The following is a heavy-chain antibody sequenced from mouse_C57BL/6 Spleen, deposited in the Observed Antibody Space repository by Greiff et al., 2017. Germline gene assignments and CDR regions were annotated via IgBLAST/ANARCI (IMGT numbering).Heavy chain of an antibody. V-gene: IGHV2-6*01. J-gene: IGHJ3*01. CDR1: GFSLTSYG. CDR2: IWGVGTT. D-gene: IGHD2-3*01. Sequence: QVQLQQSGPGLVAPSQSLSITCTVSGFSLTSYGVDWVRQSPGKGLEWLGVIWGVGTTNYNSALKSRLSISKDNSKSQVFLKMNSLQTDDTAMYYCASALYDGYPFAYWGQGTLVTVSA. CDR3: ASALYDGYPFAY.